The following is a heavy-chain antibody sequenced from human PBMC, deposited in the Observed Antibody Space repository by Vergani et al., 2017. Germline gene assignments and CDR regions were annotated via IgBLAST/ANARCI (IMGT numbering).Heavy chain of an antibody. CDR1: GYTFTGYY. J-gene: IGHJ5*02. V-gene: IGHV1-69*18. D-gene: IGHD2-2*01. Sequence: QVQLVQSGAEVKKPGASVKVSCKASGYTFTGYYMHWVRQAPGQGLEWMGRIIPIFGTANYAQKFQGRVTITADESTSTAYMELSSLRSEDTAVYYCARDSPRYCSSTSCQYAEWFDPWGQGTLVTVSS. CDR3: ARDSPRYCSSTSCQYAEWFDP. CDR2: IIPIFGTA.